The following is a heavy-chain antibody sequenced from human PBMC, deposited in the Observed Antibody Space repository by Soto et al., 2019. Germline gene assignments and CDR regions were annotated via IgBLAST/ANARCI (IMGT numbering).Heavy chain of an antibody. CDR2: MNPNSGNT. V-gene: IGHV1-8*01. CDR1: GYTFTSYD. CDR3: ARGRIVPAARDRNRYYYYYMDV. J-gene: IGHJ6*03. D-gene: IGHD2-2*01. Sequence: GASVKVSCKASGYTFTSYDINWVRQATGHGLEWMGWMNPNSGNTGYAQKFQGRVTMTRNTSISTAYMELSSLRSEDTAVYYCARGRIVPAARDRNRYYYYYMDVWGKGTTVTVSS.